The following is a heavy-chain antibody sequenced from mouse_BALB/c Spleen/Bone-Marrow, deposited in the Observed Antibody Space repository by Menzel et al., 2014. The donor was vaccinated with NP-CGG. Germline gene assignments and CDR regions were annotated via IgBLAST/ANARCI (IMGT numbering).Heavy chain of an antibody. V-gene: IGHV1-4*01. CDR3: ARWAYYDDGGFAY. D-gene: IGHD2-4*01. J-gene: IGHJ3*01. Sequence: VQLQQSGADLARPGASVKMSCKASGYSFTNYMIHWVKQRPGQGLEWIGYINPSSGYTNYNQKFKDKATLTADKPSSTADMQLSSLTSGVSAVYYGARWAYYDDGGFAYWGQGTLVTVSA. CDR1: GYSFTNYM. CDR2: INPSSGYT.